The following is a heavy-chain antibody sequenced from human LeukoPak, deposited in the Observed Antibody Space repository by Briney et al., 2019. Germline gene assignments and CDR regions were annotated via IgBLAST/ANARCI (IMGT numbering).Heavy chain of an antibody. J-gene: IGHJ6*03. CDR3: ARSRLMTLRYYMDV. D-gene: IGHD2-8*01. Sequence: AASVKVSCKASGYTFSNYGISWVRQAPGQGLEWMGWISAYNAEKFQDRLSMTTDRYTSTAYMELRSLRSDDAAVYYCARSRLMTLRYYMDVWGKGTTVTVSS. V-gene: IGHV1-18*01. CDR1: GYTFSNYG. CDR2: ISAY.